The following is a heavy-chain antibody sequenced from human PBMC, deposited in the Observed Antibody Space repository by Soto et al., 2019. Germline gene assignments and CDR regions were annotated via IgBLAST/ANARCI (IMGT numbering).Heavy chain of an antibody. CDR2: ISYDGSNK. Sequence: GGSLRLSCASSGFTFSSYAMHWVRQAPGKGLEWVAVISYDGSNKYYADSVKGQFTISRDNSKNTLYLQVNSLRAEDTAVYYCAKCYSSGWFFVDYWGQGALVTVSP. J-gene: IGHJ4*02. CDR1: GFTFSSYA. V-gene: IGHV3-30-3*02. D-gene: IGHD6-19*01. CDR3: AKCYSSGWFFVDY.